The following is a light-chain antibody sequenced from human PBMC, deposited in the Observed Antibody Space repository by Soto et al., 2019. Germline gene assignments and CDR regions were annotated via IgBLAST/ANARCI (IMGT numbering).Light chain of an antibody. CDR2: DAS. Sequence: EIVLTQSPATLSLSPGERATLSCRASQSVSSYLAWYQQKPGQAPRLLIYDASNRATGIPARFSGSGSGTDFTLTISSLEPEHFAVYYCQQRSTSWTFGQGTKVEIK. CDR3: QQRSTSWT. V-gene: IGKV3-11*01. CDR1: QSVSSY. J-gene: IGKJ1*01.